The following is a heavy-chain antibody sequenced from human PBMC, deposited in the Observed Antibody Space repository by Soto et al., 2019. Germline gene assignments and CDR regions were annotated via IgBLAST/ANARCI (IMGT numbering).Heavy chain of an antibody. V-gene: IGHV3-30*03. D-gene: IGHD2-15*01. Sequence: QVQLVESGGGVVQPGRCLRLSCAASGFPFSSYGMHWVRQAPGNGMEWVAHISYDGSNKHYTEPVKGRFTISRDHYKNMLYLQMSSVIAEDTAVYSCAGGQYYFDYCGQGTRVSLSS. CDR2: ISYDGSNK. CDR1: GFPFSSYG. J-gene: IGHJ4*02. CDR3: AGGQYYFDY.